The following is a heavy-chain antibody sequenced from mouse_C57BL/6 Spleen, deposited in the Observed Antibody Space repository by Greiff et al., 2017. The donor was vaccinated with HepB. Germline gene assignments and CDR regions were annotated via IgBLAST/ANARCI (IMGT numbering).Heavy chain of an antibody. CDR1: GYTFTSYW. CDR3: ARVGAAAN. Sequence: QVQLKQPGAELVKPGASVKLSCKASGYTFTSYWMQWVKQRPGQGLEWIGEIDPSDSYTNYNQKFKGKATLTVDTSSSTAYMQLSSLTSEDSAVYYCARVGAAANWGQGTLVTVSA. V-gene: IGHV1-50*01. J-gene: IGHJ3*01. CDR2: IDPSDSYT.